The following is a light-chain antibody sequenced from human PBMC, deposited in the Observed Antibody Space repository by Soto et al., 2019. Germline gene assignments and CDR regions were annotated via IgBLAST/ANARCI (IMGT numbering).Light chain of an antibody. CDR3: EQFRT. J-gene: IGKJ1*01. V-gene: IGKV1-5*01. Sequence: DIQLTQSPSTLSASVGDRVTGSCRGSQSVSGWLGWYQQKLGKAPKLMIYDASNLASGVPSRFRVSGSGTEITLSTSSLQRDDFATYYFEQFRTVGQGTKVDVK. CDR2: DAS. CDR1: QSVSGW.